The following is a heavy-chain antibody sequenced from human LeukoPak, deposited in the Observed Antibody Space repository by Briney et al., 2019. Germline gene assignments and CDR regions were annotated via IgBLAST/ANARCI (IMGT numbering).Heavy chain of an antibody. V-gene: IGHV1-3*03. D-gene: IGHD3-10*01. J-gene: IGHJ5*02. CDR2: INAGNGNT. CDR3: ARDNAGSFSNWFDP. CDR1: GYTFTSYA. Sequence: ASVKVSCKASGYTFTSYAMHWVRQAPGQRLEWMGWINAGNGNTKYSQEFQGRVTITRDTSASTAYMELSSLRSEDMAVYYYARDNAGSFSNWFDPWGQGTLVTVSS.